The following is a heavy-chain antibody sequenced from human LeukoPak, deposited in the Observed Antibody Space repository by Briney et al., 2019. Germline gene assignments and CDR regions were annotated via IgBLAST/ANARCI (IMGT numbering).Heavy chain of an antibody. V-gene: IGHV4-59*12. Sequence: SETLSLTCTVSGGSISSYYWSWIRQPPGKGLEWIGYIYYSGSTNYNPSLKSRVTISVDTSKNQFSLKLSSVTAADTAVYYCAREVVTYYYDSSGYIAWGQGTLVTVSS. J-gene: IGHJ1*01. CDR1: GGSISSYY. D-gene: IGHD3-22*01. CDR3: AREVVTYYYDSSGYIA. CDR2: IYYSGST.